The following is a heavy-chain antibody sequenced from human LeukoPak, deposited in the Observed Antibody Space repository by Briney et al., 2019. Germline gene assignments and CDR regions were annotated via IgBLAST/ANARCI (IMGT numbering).Heavy chain of an antibody. Sequence: GGSLRLSCSASGFTFSGYAMHWVRQAPGKGLEFVSAITTTGGSTYYADSVKGRFTISRDNSKNTLYLQMSSLRPEDTAVYYCVYGGKVRDGYNGWGQGTLVTVSS. CDR3: VYGGKVRDGYNG. CDR2: ITTTGGST. J-gene: IGHJ4*02. D-gene: IGHD5-24*01. CDR1: GFTFSGYA. V-gene: IGHV3-64D*06.